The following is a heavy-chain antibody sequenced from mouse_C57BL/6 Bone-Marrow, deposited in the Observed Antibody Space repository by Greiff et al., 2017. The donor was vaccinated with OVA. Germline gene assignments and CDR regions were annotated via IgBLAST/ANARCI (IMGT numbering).Heavy chain of an antibody. CDR1: GYTFTSYG. Sequence: VQLQQSGAELARPGASVKLSCKASGYTFTSYGISWVKQRTGQGLEWIGEIYPRSGNTYYNEKFKGKATLTADKSSSTAYLEIRSLTSEDAAVYLCASPRGYGSSYGYFDVWGTGTTVTVSS. D-gene: IGHD1-1*01. V-gene: IGHV1-81*01. CDR2: IYPRSGNT. J-gene: IGHJ1*03. CDR3: ASPRGYGSSYGYFDV.